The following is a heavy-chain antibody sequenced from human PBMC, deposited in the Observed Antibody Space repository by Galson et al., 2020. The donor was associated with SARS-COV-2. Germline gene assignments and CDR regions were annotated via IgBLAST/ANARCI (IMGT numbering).Heavy chain of an antibody. D-gene: IGHD3-22*01. J-gene: IGHJ5*02. CDR1: GGSISSYY. V-gene: IGHV4-59*08. CDR2: IYYSGST. CDR3: ARLGDYYDSSGYHH. Sequence: SETLSLTCTVSGGSISSYYWSWIRQPPGKGLEWIGYIYYSGSTNYNPSLKSRVTISVDTSKNQFSLKLSSVTAADTAVYYCARLGDYYDSSGYHHWGQGTLVTVSS.